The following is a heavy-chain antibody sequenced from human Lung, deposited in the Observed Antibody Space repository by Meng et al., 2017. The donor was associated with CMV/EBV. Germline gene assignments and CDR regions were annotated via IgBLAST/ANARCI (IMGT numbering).Heavy chain of an antibody. CDR1: GFTFSSYE. Sequence: GGSLRLXCAASGFTFSSYEMNWVRQAPGKGLEWVSYISSSGSTIYYADSVKGRFTISRDNAKNSLYLQMNSLRAEDTAVYYCAREVLVPAAIRYYYGMDVWGQGXTVTVSS. CDR2: ISSSGSTI. CDR3: AREVLVPAAIRYYYGMDV. D-gene: IGHD2-2*01. J-gene: IGHJ6*02. V-gene: IGHV3-48*03.